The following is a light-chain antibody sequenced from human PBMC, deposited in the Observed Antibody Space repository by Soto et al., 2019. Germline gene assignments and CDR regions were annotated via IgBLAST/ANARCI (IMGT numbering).Light chain of an antibody. V-gene: IGKV3-20*01. CDR1: QSVSSGY. J-gene: IGKJ3*01. Sequence: EIVLTQSPGPLSLSPGERATLSCRANQSVSSGYLAWYQQKPGRVPRLLIYGASNRAPGIPDRFTGSGSGTDFTLTIARVEPEDFAVYYCQLCGIAPFTFGPGTKVDIK. CDR3: QLCGIAPFT. CDR2: GAS.